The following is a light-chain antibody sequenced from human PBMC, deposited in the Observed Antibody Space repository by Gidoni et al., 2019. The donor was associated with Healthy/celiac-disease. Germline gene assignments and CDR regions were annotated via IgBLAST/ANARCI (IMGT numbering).Light chain of an antibody. CDR1: QSLLHSNGYNY. CDR3: MQALQTPPWT. V-gene: IGKV2-28*01. Sequence: DIVMTQSPLSLPVTPGEPASISCRSSQSLLHSNGYNYLDWYLQKQGQSPQLLIYLGSNRSSGVPDRFSGSGSGTDFTLKISRVEAEDVGVYYCMQALQTPPWTFXQXTKVEIK. J-gene: IGKJ1*01. CDR2: LGS.